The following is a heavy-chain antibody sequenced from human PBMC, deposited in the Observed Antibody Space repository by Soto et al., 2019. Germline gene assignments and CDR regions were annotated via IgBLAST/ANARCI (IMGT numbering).Heavy chain of an antibody. CDR2: ISYDGSNK. D-gene: IGHD5-18*01. J-gene: IGHJ4*02. CDR3: AKNTAMVLYYFDY. V-gene: IGHV3-30-3*02. Sequence: VGSLRLSCAASGFTFSSYAMHWVRQAPGKGLEWVAVISYDGSNKYYADSVKGRFTISRDNSKNTLYLQMNSLRAEDTAVYYCAKNTAMVLYYFDYWGQGTLVTVSS. CDR1: GFTFSSYA.